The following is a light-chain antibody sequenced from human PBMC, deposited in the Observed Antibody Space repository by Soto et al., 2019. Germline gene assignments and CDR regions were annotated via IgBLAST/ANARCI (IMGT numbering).Light chain of an antibody. CDR2: EVN. J-gene: IGLJ1*01. Sequence: QSVLTQPPSVSGSPGQSVTISCTGTSSDVGSYNRLSWYQQPPGTAPKLIMYEVNTRPSGVPDSFSGSKSGSTASLTISGLQAEDEADYYCSLYISGSTYVFGTGTKVTVL. CDR3: SLYISGSTYV. CDR1: SSDVGSYNR. V-gene: IGLV2-18*01.